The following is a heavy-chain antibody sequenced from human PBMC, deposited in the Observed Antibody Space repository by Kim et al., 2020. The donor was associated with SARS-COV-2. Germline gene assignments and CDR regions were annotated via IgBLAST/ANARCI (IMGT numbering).Heavy chain of an antibody. Sequence: GESLKISCKGSGYSFTSYWIGWVRQMPGKGLEWMGIIYPGDSDTRYSPSFQGQVTISADKSISTAYLQWSSLKASDTAMYYCARGAGLRYFDWLLPHFDYWGQGTLVTVSS. J-gene: IGHJ4*02. CDR2: IYPGDSDT. CDR3: ARGAGLRYFDWLLPHFDY. D-gene: IGHD3-9*01. CDR1: GYSFTSYW. V-gene: IGHV5-51*01.